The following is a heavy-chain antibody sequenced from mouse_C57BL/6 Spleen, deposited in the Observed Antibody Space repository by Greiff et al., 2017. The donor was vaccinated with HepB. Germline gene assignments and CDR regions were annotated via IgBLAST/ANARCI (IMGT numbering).Heavy chain of an antibody. CDR2: INPNNGGT. V-gene: IGHV1-22*01. CDR1: GYTFTDYN. J-gene: IGHJ2*01. CDR3: ARGVSFFDY. Sequence: EVQVVESGPELVKPGASGKMSCKASGYTFTDYNMHGVKQSHGKSLEWIGDINPNNGGTSYNQKFKGKATLTVNQSSSTAYMELRSLTSEDSAVYYCARGVSFFDYWGQGTTLTVSS.